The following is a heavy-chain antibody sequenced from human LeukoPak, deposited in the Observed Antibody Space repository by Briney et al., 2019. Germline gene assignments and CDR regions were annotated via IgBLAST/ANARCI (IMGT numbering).Heavy chain of an antibody. CDR3: AREGGSASSEVY. J-gene: IGHJ4*02. V-gene: IGHV4-34*01. D-gene: IGHD1-26*01. CDR1: GGAFSGYY. Sequence: SETLSLTCAVYGGAFSGYYWSWIRQPPGKGLEWIGEINHSGSTNYNPSLKSRVTISVDTSKYQFSLKVTSVTAADTAVYYCAREGGSASSEVYWGQGILVTVSS. CDR2: INHSGST.